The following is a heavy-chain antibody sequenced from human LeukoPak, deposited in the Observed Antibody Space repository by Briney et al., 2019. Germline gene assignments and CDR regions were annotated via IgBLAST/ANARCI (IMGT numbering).Heavy chain of an antibody. CDR3: AKDTVAGTMEAFDY. V-gene: IGHV3-23*01. CDR2: ISGSGGST. D-gene: IGHD6-19*01. Sequence: GGSLRLSCAASGFTFSSYGMHWVRQAPGKGLEWVSAISGSGGSTYYADSVKGRFTISRDNARNTLYLQMNSLRAEDTAVYYCAKDTVAGTMEAFDYWGQGTLVTVSS. CDR1: GFTFSSYG. J-gene: IGHJ4*02.